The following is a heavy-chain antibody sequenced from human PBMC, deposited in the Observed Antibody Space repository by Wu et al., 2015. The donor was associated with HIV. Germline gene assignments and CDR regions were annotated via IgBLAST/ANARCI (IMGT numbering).Heavy chain of an antibody. CDR3: ARSGGELGSGKYYANY. J-gene: IGHJ4*02. D-gene: IGHD3-10*01. V-gene: IGHV1-69*12. CDR2: IIPIFDSK. CDR1: GGTFSSYL. Sequence: QVQLVQSGAELKKPGSSVKVSCKASGGTFSSYLISWVRQAPGQGLEWMGWIIPIFDSKDYAQKFQGRVTITADDSTNTAYMELNSLRSEDTAVYYCARSGGELGSGKYYANYWGQGTLVTVSS.